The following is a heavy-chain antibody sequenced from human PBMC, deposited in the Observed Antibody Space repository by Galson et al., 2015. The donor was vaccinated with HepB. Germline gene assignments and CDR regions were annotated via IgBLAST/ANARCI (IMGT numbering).Heavy chain of an antibody. V-gene: IGHV3-21*01. CDR2: ISSSSSYI. J-gene: IGHJ3*02. CDR3: ARVRVSGWSPDDAFDI. Sequence: SLRLSCAASGFTFSNAWMSWVRQAPGKGLEWVSSISSSSSYIYYADSVKGRFTISRDNAKNSLYLQMNSLRAEDTAVYYCARVRVSGWSPDDAFDIWGQGTMVTVSS. CDR1: GFTFSNAW. D-gene: IGHD6-19*01.